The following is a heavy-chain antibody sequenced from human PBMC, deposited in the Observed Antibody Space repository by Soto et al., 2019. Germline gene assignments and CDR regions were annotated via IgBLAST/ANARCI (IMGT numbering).Heavy chain of an antibody. CDR2: ISGSGGST. CDR1: GFTFSSYA. CDR3: AGTYSSSWAEFDY. V-gene: IGHV3-23*01. J-gene: IGHJ4*02. D-gene: IGHD6-13*01. Sequence: GGSLRLSCAASGFTFSSYAMSWVRQAPGKGLEWVSAISGSGGSTYYADSVKGRFTISRDNSKNTLYLQMNSLRAEDTAVYYCAGTYSSSWAEFDYWGQGTLVTVSS.